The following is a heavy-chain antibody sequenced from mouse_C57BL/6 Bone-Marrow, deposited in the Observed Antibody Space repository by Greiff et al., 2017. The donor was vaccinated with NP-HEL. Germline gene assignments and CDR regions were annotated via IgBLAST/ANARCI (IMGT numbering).Heavy chain of an antibody. CDR2: IDPANGNT. CDR1: GFNIKDTY. V-gene: IGHV14-3*02. D-gene: IGHD2-12*01. CDR3: ARDDGVYFAMDY. J-gene: IGHJ4*01. Sequence: VQLKQSGAELVKPGASVKLSCTASGFNIKDTYMHWVKQRPEQGLEWIGRIDPANGNTKYDPKFQGKATITADTSSNTAYLQLISLTSEDTAVYYCARDDGVYFAMDYWGQGTSVTVSS.